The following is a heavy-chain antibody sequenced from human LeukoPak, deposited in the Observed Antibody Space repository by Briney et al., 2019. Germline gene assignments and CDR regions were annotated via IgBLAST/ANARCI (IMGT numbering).Heavy chain of an antibody. CDR2: ITVSGGST. J-gene: IGHJ4*02. Sequence: GGSLRLSCAASGFTFINYAMSWVRQAPGKGLEWVSGITVSGGSTYYADSVKGRFTISRDNSKNTLYLQMNSLRVEDAALYYCAKSGREVPAAYDYWGQGTLVTVSS. CDR3: AKSGREVPAAYDY. CDR1: GFTFINYA. D-gene: IGHD2-2*01. V-gene: IGHV3-23*01.